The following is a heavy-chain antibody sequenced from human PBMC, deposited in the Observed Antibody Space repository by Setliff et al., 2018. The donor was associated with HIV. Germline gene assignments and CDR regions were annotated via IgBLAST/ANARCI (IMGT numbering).Heavy chain of an antibody. Sequence: PSETLSLTCTVSGGSISSGGYYWSWIRQHPGKGLEWIGYIYHSGSTFYNPSLQSRAAISVDGSKYHLSLKLFSVTAADTAVYYCARSGDYYESSGYYRYGGQGALVTVSS. CDR1: GGSISSGGYY. V-gene: IGHV4-31*02. J-gene: IGHJ4*02. CDR3: ARSGDYYESSGYYRY. D-gene: IGHD3-22*01. CDR2: IYHSGST.